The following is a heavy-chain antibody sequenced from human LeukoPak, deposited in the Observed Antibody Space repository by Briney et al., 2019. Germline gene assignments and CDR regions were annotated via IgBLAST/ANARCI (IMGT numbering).Heavy chain of an antibody. D-gene: IGHD3-3*01. CDR3: SRGRLDVLRFLEGPKPLMDV. CDR1: GFTFSSYA. Sequence: GGSLRLSCAASGFTFSSYAMHWVRQAPGKGLEYVSAISSNGGSAYYANSVKGRFTISRDNSKNTLYLQMGSLRAEDMAVYYCSRGRLDVLRFLEGPKPLMDVWGKGTTVTVSS. V-gene: IGHV3-64*01. J-gene: IGHJ6*04. CDR2: ISSNGGSA.